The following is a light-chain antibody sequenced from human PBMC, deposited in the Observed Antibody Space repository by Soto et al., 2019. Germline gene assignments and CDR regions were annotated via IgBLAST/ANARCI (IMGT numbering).Light chain of an antibody. Sequence: QSALTQPASVSGSPGQSITISCTGTSSDVGGYNYVSWYQQHPGKAPKLLIYDVSNRPSGVSNRFSGSKSGNTASLTISGLQAEDEADYYCRSYTSSSPDVVFGGGTKLTVL. CDR3: RSYTSSSPDVV. CDR1: SSDVGGYNY. V-gene: IGLV2-14*01. CDR2: DVS. J-gene: IGLJ2*01.